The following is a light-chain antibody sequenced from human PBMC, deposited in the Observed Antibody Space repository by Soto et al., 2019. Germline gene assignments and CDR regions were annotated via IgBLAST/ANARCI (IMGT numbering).Light chain of an antibody. CDR1: QNINNY. Sequence: DIQMTQPPSSLSASVRDRVTITCRATQNINNYLNWYQHKPGKAPKLLIYAASSLQSGVSSRFSGSGSGTDFTLTISSLQPEDFATYYCQQSYSTPITFGQGTRLEIK. V-gene: IGKV1-39*01. J-gene: IGKJ5*01. CDR2: AAS. CDR3: QQSYSTPIT.